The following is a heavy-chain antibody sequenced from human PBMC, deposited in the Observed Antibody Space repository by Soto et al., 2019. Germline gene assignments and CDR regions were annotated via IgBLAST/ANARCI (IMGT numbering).Heavy chain of an antibody. CDR3: AKNNYGGNSVDY. V-gene: IGHV3-48*03. Sequence: RGSLTLSCAASGFSFSLYEMNWVRQVPGKGLEWVAYMSSRSGTTYYADSVKGRFTMSRDNAKNSVYMQMNSLRAEDTAVYYCAKNNYGGNSVDYWGQGTLVTVSS. J-gene: IGHJ4*02. D-gene: IGHD4-17*01. CDR1: GFSFSLYE. CDR2: MSSRSGTT.